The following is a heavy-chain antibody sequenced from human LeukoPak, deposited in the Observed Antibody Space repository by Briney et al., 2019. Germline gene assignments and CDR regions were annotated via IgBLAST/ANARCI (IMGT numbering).Heavy chain of an antibody. D-gene: IGHD6-19*01. CDR2: ISSSSSTI. V-gene: IGHV3-48*01. Sequence: GGSLRLSCAASGFTFSSYSMNWVRQAPGKGLEWVSYISSSSSTIYYADSVKGRFTISRDNAKNSLYLQMNSLRAEDTAVYYCARGRSIAVAADAFDIWGQGTMVTVSS. J-gene: IGHJ3*02. CDR3: ARGRSIAVAADAFDI. CDR1: GFTFSSYS.